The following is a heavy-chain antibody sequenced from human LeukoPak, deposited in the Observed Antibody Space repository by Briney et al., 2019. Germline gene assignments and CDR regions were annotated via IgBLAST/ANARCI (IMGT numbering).Heavy chain of an antibody. CDR1: GGSISSYY. Sequence: SETLSLTCTVSGGSISSYYWSWIRQPPGKGLEWIGYIYYSGSTNYNPSLKSQVTISVDTSKNQFSLKLSSVTAADTAVYYCARGLIELVPFDYWGQGTLVTVSS. CDR2: IYYSGST. CDR3: ARGLIELVPFDY. V-gene: IGHV4-59*01. J-gene: IGHJ4*02. D-gene: IGHD3-10*01.